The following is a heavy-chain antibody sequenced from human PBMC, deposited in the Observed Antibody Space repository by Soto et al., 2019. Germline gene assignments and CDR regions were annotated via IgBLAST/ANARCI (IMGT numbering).Heavy chain of an antibody. CDR1: GGTFSSYA. CDR3: ARMTYCDILTGYYVEYYYYGMDV. J-gene: IGHJ6*02. D-gene: IGHD3-9*01. V-gene: IGHV1-69*01. Sequence: QVQLVQSGAEVKKPGSSVKVSCKASGGTFSSYAISWVRQAPGQGLEWMGGIIPIFGTANYAQKFQGRVTITADESTSTAYMELSSLRSEDTAVYYCARMTYCDILTGYYVEYYYYGMDVWGQGTTVTVSS. CDR2: IIPIFGTA.